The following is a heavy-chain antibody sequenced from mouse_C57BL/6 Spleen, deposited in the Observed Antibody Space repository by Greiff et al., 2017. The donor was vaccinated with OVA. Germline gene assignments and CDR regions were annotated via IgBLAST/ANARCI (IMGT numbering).Heavy chain of an antibody. V-gene: IGHV1-15*01. J-gene: IGHJ2*01. CDR1: GYTFTDYE. CDR2: IDPETGGT. Sequence: VQLQQSGAELVRPGASVTLSCKASGYTFTDYEMHWVKQTPVHGLEWIGAIDPETGGTAYNQKFKGKAILTADKSSSTAYMELRSLTSEDSAVYYWTRGRGSCFDYWGQGTTLTVSS. CDR3: TRGRGSCFDY.